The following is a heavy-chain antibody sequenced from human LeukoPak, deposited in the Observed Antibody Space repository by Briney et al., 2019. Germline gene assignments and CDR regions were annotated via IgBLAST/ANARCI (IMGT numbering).Heavy chain of an antibody. J-gene: IGHJ4*02. CDR3: AKATYYYGSGTLGY. D-gene: IGHD3-10*01. CDR2: ISWNSGSI. V-gene: IGHV3-9*01. Sequence: PGRSLRLACAASGFTLDDYAMHWVRQAPGKGLEWVSGISWNSGSIGYADSVKGRFTISRDNAKNSLYLQMNSLRAEDTALYYCAKATYYYGSGTLGYWGQGTLVTVSS. CDR1: GFTLDDYA.